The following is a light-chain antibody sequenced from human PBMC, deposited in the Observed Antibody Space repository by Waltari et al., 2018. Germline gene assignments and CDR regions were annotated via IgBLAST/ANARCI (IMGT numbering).Light chain of an antibody. Sequence: DIQLTQSPSFLSASVGDRVTITCRASQGISSYLAWYQQKPGEAPKLLISAASTLQSGVPSRFSGSGSGTEFTLTISSLQPDDIATYYCQQYESSSPYTFGPGTKLEIK. J-gene: IGKJ2*01. CDR1: QGISSY. V-gene: IGKV1-9*01. CDR3: QQYESSSPYT. CDR2: AAS.